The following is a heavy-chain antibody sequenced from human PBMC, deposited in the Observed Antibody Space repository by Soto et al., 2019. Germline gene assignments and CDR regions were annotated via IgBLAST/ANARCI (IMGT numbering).Heavy chain of an antibody. D-gene: IGHD3-3*01. V-gene: IGHV3-23*01. CDR2: ISASGATT. Sequence: PGGSLRLSCAASRFTFSTSAMSWVRQPPGKGLEWVSAISASGATTYYADSVKGRFTISRDNSKNTLDLQMNSLRVEDTAVYYCAKGPTIFGVVVTFQYYYGMDVWGQGTTVTVSS. CDR3: AKGPTIFGVVVTFQYYYGMDV. J-gene: IGHJ6*02. CDR1: RFTFSTSA.